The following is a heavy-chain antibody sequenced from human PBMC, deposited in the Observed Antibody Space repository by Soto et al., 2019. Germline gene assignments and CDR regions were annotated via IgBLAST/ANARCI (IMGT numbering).Heavy chain of an antibody. CDR3: ARLSGYPNYYFVS. Sequence: EVQLVESGGGLIQPGGSLRLSCTASGFTVSSNYMSWVRQAPGKGLEWVSVIYSGGSTYYADSVRGRFTISSDSSKNTLYLQMNRLRAEDTAVYCCARLSGYPNYYFVSWGQGTLVTVSS. J-gene: IGHJ4*02. CDR2: IYSGGST. V-gene: IGHV3-53*01. CDR1: GFTVSSNY. D-gene: IGHD5-18*01.